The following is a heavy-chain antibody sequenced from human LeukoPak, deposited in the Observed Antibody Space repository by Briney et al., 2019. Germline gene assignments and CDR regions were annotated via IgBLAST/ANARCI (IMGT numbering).Heavy chain of an antibody. V-gene: IGHV4-39*02. CDR3: VRDYGNFVQGN. CDR1: TDSISSGNYY. CDR2: IVSGGST. Sequence: SETLSLTCSVSTDSISSGNYYWGWVRQSPGQGLEWIGSIVSGGSTYHNPSFKSRVTMSIDTSKNQFSLKLSFVTAADTAIYHCVRDYGNFVQGNWGQGTLVTVSS. J-gene: IGHJ4*02. D-gene: IGHD1-7*01.